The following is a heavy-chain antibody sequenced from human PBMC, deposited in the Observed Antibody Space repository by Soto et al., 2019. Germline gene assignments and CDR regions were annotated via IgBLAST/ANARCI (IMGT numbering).Heavy chain of an antibody. V-gene: IGHV1-46*01. D-gene: IGHD3-10*01. CDR2: INPSGRRI. Sequence: QVQLVQSGAEVKKPGASVKASCKASGYTFSIYYMHWVRQAPGQWLEWIGIINPSGRRINYAQNFQGRVTMTREASTSTVYMELSSLSSDDTAVYYCARGSLVEAPAYNGMDVWGPGTTVTVSS. J-gene: IGHJ6*02. CDR3: ARGSLVEAPAYNGMDV. CDR1: GYTFSIYY.